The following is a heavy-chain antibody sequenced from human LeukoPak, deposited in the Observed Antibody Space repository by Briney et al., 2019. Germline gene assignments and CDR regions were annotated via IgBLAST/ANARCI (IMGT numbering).Heavy chain of an antibody. J-gene: IGHJ6*02. D-gene: IGHD3-3*01. Sequence: SVKVSCKASGGTFSSYAISWVRQAPGQGLEWMGGIIPIFGTANYAQKFQGRVTITADESTSTAYMELSSLRSEDTAVYYCARGLIRGYDFWSGPSYGMDVWGQGTTVSVSS. CDR2: IIPIFGTA. CDR3: ARGLIRGYDFWSGPSYGMDV. V-gene: IGHV1-69*13. CDR1: GGTFSSYA.